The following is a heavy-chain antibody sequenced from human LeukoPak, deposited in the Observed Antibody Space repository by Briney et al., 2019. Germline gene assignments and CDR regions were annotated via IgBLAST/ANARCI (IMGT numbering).Heavy chain of an antibody. D-gene: IGHD3-16*01. V-gene: IGHV3-30*02. CDR2: IRYDGNNK. J-gene: IGHJ4*02. CDR3: AKDPRRAGGHFDY. Sequence: GGSLRLSCAASGFTFSTYGMHWVRQAPGKGLEWVAFIRYDGNNKYYADSVKGRFTISRDNSKNTLYLQMSSLRAEDTAAYYCAKDPRRAGGHFDYWGLGTLVTVSS. CDR1: GFTFSTYG.